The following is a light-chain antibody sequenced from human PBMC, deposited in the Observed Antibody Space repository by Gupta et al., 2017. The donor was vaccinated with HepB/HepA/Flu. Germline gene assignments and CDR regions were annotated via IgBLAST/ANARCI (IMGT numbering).Light chain of an antibody. CDR3: SSYTGSSTHVV. V-gene: IGLV2-14*03. CDR2: DVS. J-gene: IGLJ2*01. Sequence: QSALTQPASVSGSPGQSITISCTGTSSDVGGYNYVSWYQQHPGKAPKLMIYDVSNRPSGVFNRFSGSKSGNTASLTISGLQAEDEADYYCSSYTGSSTHVVFGGGTKLTVL. CDR1: SSDVGGYNY.